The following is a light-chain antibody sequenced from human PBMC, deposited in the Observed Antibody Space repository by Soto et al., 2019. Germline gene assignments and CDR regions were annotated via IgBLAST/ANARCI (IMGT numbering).Light chain of an antibody. V-gene: IGLV2-14*03. CDR1: SSDIGGYNF. J-gene: IGLJ2*01. Sequence: QSALTQPASVSGSPGQSITISCTGTSSDIGGYNFVSWYQQHPGKAPKLMFYDVTNRPSGVSNRFSGSKSGNTASLTISGLQAEDEAVYYCSSYTSTNPVVFGGGTQLTVL. CDR2: DVT. CDR3: SSYTSTNPVV.